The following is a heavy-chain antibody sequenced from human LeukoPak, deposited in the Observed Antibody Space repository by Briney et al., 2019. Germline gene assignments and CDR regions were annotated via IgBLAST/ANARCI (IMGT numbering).Heavy chain of an antibody. V-gene: IGHV4-34*01. D-gene: IGHD3-16*01. CDR1: GGSFSGYY. CDR3: ARESGSYLWRSWLNP. CDR2: INHSGST. Sequence: PSETLSLTCAVYGGSFSGYYWSWIRQPPGKGLEWIGEINHSGSTNYNPSLKSRLTISVDTSRNQFSLKLRSVTAADTAVYYCARESGSYLWRSWLNPWGQGTLVTVSS. J-gene: IGHJ5*02.